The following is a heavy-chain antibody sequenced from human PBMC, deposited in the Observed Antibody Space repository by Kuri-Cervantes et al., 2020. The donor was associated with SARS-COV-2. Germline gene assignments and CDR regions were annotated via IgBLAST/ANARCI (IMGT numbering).Heavy chain of an antibody. Sequence: SVKVSCKASGGTFSSYAISWVRQAPGQGLEWMGGIIPIFVTANYAQKFQGRVTITADESTSTAYMELSSLRSEDTAVYYCARDSRSGWDTYYYDSSGAKFDYWGQGTLVTVSS. CDR1: GGTFSSYA. D-gene: IGHD3-22*01. J-gene: IGHJ4*02. CDR3: ARDSRSGWDTYYYDSSGAKFDY. V-gene: IGHV1-69*13. CDR2: IIPIFVTA.